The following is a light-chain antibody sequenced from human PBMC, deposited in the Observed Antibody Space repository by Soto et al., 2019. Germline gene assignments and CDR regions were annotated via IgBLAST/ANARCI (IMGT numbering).Light chain of an antibody. CDR1: NSDVGRYNL. V-gene: IGLV2-23*01. J-gene: IGLJ1*01. CDR2: EGS. Sequence: QSVLTQPASVSGSPGQSTTISCTGTNSDVGRYNLVSWYQQHPGKAPKLMIYEGSKRPSGVSTRFSGSKSGNTASLTSSGLQAEDEADYYCCSYASSSTYVFGTGTKLTVL. CDR3: CSYASSSTYV.